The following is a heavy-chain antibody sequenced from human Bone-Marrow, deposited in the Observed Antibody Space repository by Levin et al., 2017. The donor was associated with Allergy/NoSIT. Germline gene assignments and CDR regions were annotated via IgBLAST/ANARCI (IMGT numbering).Heavy chain of an antibody. CDR1: GFTFSSYG. CDR3: ARFQRAGRFLEWLYFDY. CDR2: IWYDGSNK. J-gene: IGHJ4*02. V-gene: IGHV3-33*01. Sequence: GGSLRLSCAASGFTFSSYGMHWVRQAPGKGLEWVAVIWYDGSNKYYADSVKGRFTISRDNSKNTLYLQMNSLRAEDTAVYYCARFQRAGRFLEWLYFDYWGQGTLVTVSS. D-gene: IGHD3-3*01.